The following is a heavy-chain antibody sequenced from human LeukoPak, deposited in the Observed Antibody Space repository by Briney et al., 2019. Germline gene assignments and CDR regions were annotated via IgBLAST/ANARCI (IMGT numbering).Heavy chain of an antibody. CDR3: ARGYYDSSGYSNPFDY. D-gene: IGHD3-22*01. V-gene: IGHV4-59*01. CDR2: IYYTGNT. Sequence: PSETLSLTCTVSGGSIRSYYWSWIRQPPGKGLEWIGYIYYTGNTNYNPSLKSRVTVSVDTSKNQFSLRLTSVTAADTAVYYCARGYYDSSGYSNPFDYWGQGTLVTVSS. CDR1: GGSIRSYY. J-gene: IGHJ4*02.